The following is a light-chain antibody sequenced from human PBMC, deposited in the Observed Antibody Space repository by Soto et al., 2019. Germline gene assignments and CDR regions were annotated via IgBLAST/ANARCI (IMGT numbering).Light chain of an antibody. Sequence: QSALTQPASVSGSPGQSITISCTGTSSDGGSYNLVSWYQQHPGKAPKLMIYEVSKRPSGVSNRFSGSKSGNTASLTISGLQAEDEADYYCCSYAGSSTFSYVFGTGTKLTVL. CDR3: CSYAGSSTFSYV. CDR1: SSDGGSYNL. V-gene: IGLV2-23*02. J-gene: IGLJ1*01. CDR2: EVS.